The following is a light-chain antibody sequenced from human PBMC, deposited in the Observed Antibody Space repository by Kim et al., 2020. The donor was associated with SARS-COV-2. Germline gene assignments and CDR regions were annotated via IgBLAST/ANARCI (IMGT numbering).Light chain of an antibody. J-gene: IGKJ2*01. CDR1: QSITSSY. CDR3: QKYCNSGYT. Sequence: EIVLTQSPGTLSLSPGERATLSCRASQSITSSYLAWYQQKPGRAPRLLIYGASGRATGIPDRFSGSGSGTDFTLTISRLEPEDFALYYCQKYCNSGYTFGQGTKLEI. V-gene: IGKV3-20*01. CDR2: GAS.